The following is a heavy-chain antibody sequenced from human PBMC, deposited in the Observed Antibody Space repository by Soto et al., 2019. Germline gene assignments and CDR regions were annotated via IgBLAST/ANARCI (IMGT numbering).Heavy chain of an antibody. V-gene: IGHV4-39*01. CDR1: GGSISSSNYY. J-gene: IGHJ4*02. D-gene: IGHD6-19*01. CDR3: ARHAVHRSGFTDY. Sequence: QLQLQESGPGLVKPSETLSLTCTVSGGSISSSNYYWCWIHLPPGKGLEWIGSIYYSGSTYNNPSLKSRVTIPVDTSKNQFSLKLSSVTAADTAVYYFARHAVHRSGFTDYWGQGTLVTVSS. CDR2: IYYSGST.